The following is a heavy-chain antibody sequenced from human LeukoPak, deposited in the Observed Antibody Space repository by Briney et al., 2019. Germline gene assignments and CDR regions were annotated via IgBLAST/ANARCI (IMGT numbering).Heavy chain of an antibody. Sequence: ASVKVSCKASGYTFTSYGISRVRQAPGQGLEWMGWISAYNGNTNYAQKLQGRVTMTTDTSTSTAYMELRSLRSDDTAVYYCAREYYYDSSGYNIDYWGQGTLVTVSS. CDR2: ISAYNGNT. CDR3: AREYYYDSSGYNIDY. V-gene: IGHV1-18*01. J-gene: IGHJ4*02. CDR1: GYTFTSYG. D-gene: IGHD3-22*01.